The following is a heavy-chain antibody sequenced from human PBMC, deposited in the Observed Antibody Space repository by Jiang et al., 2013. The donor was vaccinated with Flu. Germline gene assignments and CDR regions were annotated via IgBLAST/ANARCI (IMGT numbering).Heavy chain of an antibody. Sequence: LSCAASGFIFNSYWMSWVRQAPGKGLEWVANIKEDGSDKYYVDSVKGRFTISRDNAENSLYLQMNTLTADDTAVYYCARNPRGRFDYWGQGILVTVSS. CDR1: GFIFNSYW. CDR2: IKEDGSDK. CDR3: ARNPRGRFDY. D-gene: IGHD3-10*01. J-gene: IGHJ4*02. V-gene: IGHV3-7*03.